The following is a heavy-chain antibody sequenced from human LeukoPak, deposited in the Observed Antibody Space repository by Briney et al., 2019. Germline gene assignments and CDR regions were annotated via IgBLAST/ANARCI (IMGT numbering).Heavy chain of an antibody. J-gene: IGHJ4*02. V-gene: IGHV3-72*01. CDR2: SRDKGNSYTT. Sequence: GGSLRLSCAASGFTFSSYEMNWVRQAPGKGLEWVGRSRDKGNSYTTAYAASVRGRFTISRDDSKNSLYLQMNSLKIEDTAVYYCARGGYSYGYYFDYWGQGTLVTVSS. D-gene: IGHD5-18*01. CDR1: GFTFSSYE. CDR3: ARGGYSYGYYFDY.